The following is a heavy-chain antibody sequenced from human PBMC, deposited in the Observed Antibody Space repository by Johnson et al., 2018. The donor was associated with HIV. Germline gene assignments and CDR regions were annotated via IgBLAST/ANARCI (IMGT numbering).Heavy chain of an antibody. CDR1: GFTFSSYW. Sequence: MLLVESGGGLVQPGGSLRLSCAASGFTFSSYWMHWVRQAPGKGLVWVSRINSDGSSTSYADSVKGRFTISRDNAKNTLYLQMNSLRAEDTAVYYCARARRVRGVIIPDAFDIWGQGTMVTVSS. CDR2: INSDGSST. CDR3: ARARRVRGVIIPDAFDI. D-gene: IGHD3-10*01. J-gene: IGHJ3*02. V-gene: IGHV3-74*01.